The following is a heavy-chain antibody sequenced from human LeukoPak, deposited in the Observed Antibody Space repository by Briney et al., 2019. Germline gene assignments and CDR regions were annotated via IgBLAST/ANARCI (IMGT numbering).Heavy chain of an antibody. D-gene: IGHD4-17*01. CDR2: ISGSGTST. V-gene: IGHV3-23*01. J-gene: IGHJ4*02. CDR1: GFTFSSYA. Sequence: GGSLRLSCAASGFTFSSYAMSWVRQAPGKGLEWVSAISGSGTSTYYADSVKGRFTISRDNSKNTLYLQMNSLRAEDTAVYYCARDLVWTVATGVGYWGQGTLVTVSS. CDR3: ARDLVWTVATGVGY.